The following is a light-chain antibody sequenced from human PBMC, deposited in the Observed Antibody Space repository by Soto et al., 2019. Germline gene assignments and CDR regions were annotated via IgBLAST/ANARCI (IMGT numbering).Light chain of an antibody. J-gene: IGLJ1*01. V-gene: IGLV2-14*01. CDR3: NSYSSTNSYV. CDR2: QVT. CDR1: FSDIAVFNY. Sequence: QSVLAQPASVSGSPGQSITISCTGSFSDIAVFNYVSWYQQYPGRAPKLLIYQVTSRASGVSHRFSGSKSGNTASLTISGLQPEDEAEYYCNSYSSTNSYVLGTGTKLTV.